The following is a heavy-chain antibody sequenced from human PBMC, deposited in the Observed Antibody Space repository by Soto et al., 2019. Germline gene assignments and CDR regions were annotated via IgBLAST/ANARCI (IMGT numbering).Heavy chain of an antibody. J-gene: IGHJ4*02. V-gene: IGHV3-23*01. CDR3: ARGATIDY. CDR1: GFSFISYA. Sequence: GSLRLSCAASGFSFISYAMTWVRQSPGKGLEWVALINGGGDSAYYADSVKGRFTISRDNFKNTLFLQMNSLRGEDTAVYYCARGATIDYWGQGTLVTVSS. CDR2: INGGGDSA.